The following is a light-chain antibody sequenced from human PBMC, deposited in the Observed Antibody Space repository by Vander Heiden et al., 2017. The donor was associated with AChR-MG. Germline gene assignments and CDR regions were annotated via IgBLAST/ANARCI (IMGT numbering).Light chain of an antibody. V-gene: IGKV1-5*01. Sequence: DLQMTPSPSTLSASVGDRVTITCRASQSISSWFAWYQQKPGKAPKLLIYDASSLESGVPSRFSGSGSGTEFSLTISSLQPDDFATYYCQQYNSYSRLTFGGGTKVEIK. CDR3: QQYNSYSRLT. CDR1: QSISSW. J-gene: IGKJ4*01. CDR2: DAS.